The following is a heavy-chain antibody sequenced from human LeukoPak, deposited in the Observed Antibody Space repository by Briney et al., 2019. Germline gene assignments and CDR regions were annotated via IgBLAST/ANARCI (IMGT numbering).Heavy chain of an antibody. Sequence: SETLSLTCTVSGGSISSYYWSWIRQPPGKGLEWIGYIYYSGSTNYNPSLKSRVTISVDTSKNQFSLKLSSVTAADTAVYYCARDRGYSYGKSDYWDQGTLVTVSS. J-gene: IGHJ4*02. CDR1: GGSISSYY. CDR3: ARDRGYSYGKSDY. V-gene: IGHV4-59*12. D-gene: IGHD5-18*01. CDR2: IYYSGST.